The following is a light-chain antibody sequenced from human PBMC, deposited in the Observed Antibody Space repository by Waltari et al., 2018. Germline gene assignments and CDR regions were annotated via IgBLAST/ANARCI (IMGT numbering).Light chain of an antibody. V-gene: IGKV3-20*01. CDR3: QKYGSLPAT. CDR1: QSVRRY. CDR2: DAS. J-gene: IGKJ1*01. Sequence: EIVLTQSPGTLSLSPGDRATLSCRASQSVRRYLAWYQQKPGQAPRLLIYDASTRATGIPDRFSGGGSGTDFSLTISRLEPEDFAVYYCQKYGSLPATFGQGTKVEI.